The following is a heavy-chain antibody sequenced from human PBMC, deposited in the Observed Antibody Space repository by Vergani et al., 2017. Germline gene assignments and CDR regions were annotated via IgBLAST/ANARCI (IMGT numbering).Heavy chain of an antibody. V-gene: IGHV3-73*02. CDR1: GFTFSGSA. D-gene: IGHD2-15*01. CDR3: TRRLGYCSGGSCYGYYGMDV. J-gene: IGHJ6*02. CDR2: IRSKANSYAT. Sequence: EVQLVESGGGLVQPGGSLKLSCAASGFTFSGSAMLWVRQASGKGLEWVGRIRSKANSYATAYAASVKGRFTISRDDSKNTAYLQMNSLKTEDTAVYYCTRRLGYCSGGSCYGYYGMDVWGQGTTVTVSS.